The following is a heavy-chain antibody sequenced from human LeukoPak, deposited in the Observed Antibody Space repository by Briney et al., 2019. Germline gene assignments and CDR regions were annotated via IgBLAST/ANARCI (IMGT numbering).Heavy chain of an antibody. CDR2: IIPILGIA. CDR3: ARDQSDVVPALGPFDP. D-gene: IGHD2-2*01. Sequence: ASVKVSCKASGGTFSSYTISWVRQAPGQGLEWMGRIIPILGIANYAQKFQGRVTITADKSTSTAYMELSSLRSEDTAVYYCARDQSDVVPALGPFDPWGQGTLVTVSS. J-gene: IGHJ5*02. V-gene: IGHV1-69*04. CDR1: GGTFSSYT.